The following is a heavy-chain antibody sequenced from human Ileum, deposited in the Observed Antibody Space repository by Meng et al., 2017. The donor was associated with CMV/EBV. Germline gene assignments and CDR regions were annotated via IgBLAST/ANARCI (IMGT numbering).Heavy chain of an antibody. CDR1: TFTTNY. J-gene: IGHJ3*01. CDR3: AKDNSVEHSGSGGGAFDV. V-gene: IGHV3-30-3*02. Sequence: TFTTNYMHWVRQAPGKGLEWVAVISHDENKKEYADSVKGRFTISRDNSKNTVYLEMNSLRAEDTAVYYCAKDNSVEHSGSGGGAFDVWGQGTMVTVSS. D-gene: IGHD5-12*01. CDR2: ISHDENKK.